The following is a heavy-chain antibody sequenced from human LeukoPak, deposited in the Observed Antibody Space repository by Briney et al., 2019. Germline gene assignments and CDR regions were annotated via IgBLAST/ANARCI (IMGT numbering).Heavy chain of an antibody. CDR3: ARVTHYYDSSGSVYYFDY. CDR2: INPNSGGT. CDR1: GYTFSSFG. J-gene: IGHJ4*02. V-gene: IGHV1-2*06. D-gene: IGHD3-22*01. Sequence: ASVKVSCKASGYTFSSFGISWVRQAPGQGLEWMGRINPNSGGTNYAQKFQGRVTMTRDTSISTAYMELSRLRSDDTAVYYCARVTHYYDSSGSVYYFDYWGQGTLVTVSS.